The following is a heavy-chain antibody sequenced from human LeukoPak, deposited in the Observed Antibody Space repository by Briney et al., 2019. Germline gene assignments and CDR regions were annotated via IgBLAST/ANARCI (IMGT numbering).Heavy chain of an antibody. V-gene: IGHV1-69*04. Sequence: ASVKVSCKASGGTFSSYAISWVRQAPGQGLEWMGRIIPILGIANYAQKFQGGVTITADKSTSTAYMELSSLRSEDTAVYYCASQLRFLEWLPYYYYGMDVWGQGTTVTVSS. CDR2: IIPILGIA. J-gene: IGHJ6*02. D-gene: IGHD3-3*01. CDR1: GGTFSSYA. CDR3: ASQLRFLEWLPYYYYGMDV.